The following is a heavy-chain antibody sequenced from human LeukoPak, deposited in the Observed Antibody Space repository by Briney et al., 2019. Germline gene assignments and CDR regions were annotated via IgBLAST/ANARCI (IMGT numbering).Heavy chain of an antibody. CDR2: ISSSSTI. CDR1: GFTFSSYS. D-gene: IGHD2-2*01. Sequence: GGSLRLSCAASGFTFSSYSMNWVRQAPGKGLEWVSYISSSSTIYYADSVKGRFTISRDNAKNSLYLQMNSLRAEDTAVYYCTRVSPLVVPAAGLYYFDYWGQGTLVTVSS. V-gene: IGHV3-48*04. CDR3: TRVSPLVVPAAGLYYFDY. J-gene: IGHJ4*02.